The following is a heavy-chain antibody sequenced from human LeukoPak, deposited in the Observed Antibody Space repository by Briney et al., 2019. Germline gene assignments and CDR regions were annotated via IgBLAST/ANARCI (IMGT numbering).Heavy chain of an antibody. J-gene: IGHJ5*02. Sequence: PSETLSLTCTVSGGSISAYYWSWIRQPPGKGLEGIADFLYSGSTNYNPSLKSRVTISLDTSKNQFSLKLNSVTAADTAVYYCAREGIAVAGNWFDPWGQGTLVTVSS. CDR1: GGSISAYY. V-gene: IGHV4-59*01. D-gene: IGHD6-19*01. CDR2: FLYSGST. CDR3: AREGIAVAGNWFDP.